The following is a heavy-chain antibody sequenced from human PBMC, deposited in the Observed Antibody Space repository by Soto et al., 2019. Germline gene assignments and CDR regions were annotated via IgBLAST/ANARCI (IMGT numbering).Heavy chain of an antibody. J-gene: IGHJ6*04. V-gene: IGHV3-13*05. CDR3: ARTDRDFYGLDV. CDR1: GFTFRNYD. CDR2: ISAAGDP. Sequence: EVQLVESGGGLVQPGGSLRLSCEASGFTFRNYDMHWVRQGTGKGLEWVSGISAAGDPDYADSVEGRFTISRENAQNSFFLQINSLRVGDTAGYYCARTDRDFYGLDVWGEGTTVIVSS.